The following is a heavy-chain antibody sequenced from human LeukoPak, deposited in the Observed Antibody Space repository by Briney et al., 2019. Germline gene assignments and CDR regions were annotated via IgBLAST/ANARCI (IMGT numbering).Heavy chain of an antibody. CDR2: IFDSGTTNYNPST. J-gene: IGHJ6*02. D-gene: IGHD2-2*01. CDR3: ARYCSSTSCYYGMDV. CDR1: GGSIISYF. Sequence: SETLSLTCTVSGGSIISYFWSWIRQPPGKGPEWIGYIFDSGTTNYNPSTNYNPSLKSRVTISVDTSKNQFSLKLSSVTAADTAVYYCARYCSSTSCYYGMDVWGQGTTVTVSS. V-gene: IGHV4-59*08.